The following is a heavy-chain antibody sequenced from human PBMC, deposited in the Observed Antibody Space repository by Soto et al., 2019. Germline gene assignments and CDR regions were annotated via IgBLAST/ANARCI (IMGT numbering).Heavy chain of an antibody. Sequence: SETLSLTCTVSGDSISSYYWSWIRQPPGKGLEWIGYVYYTGSTSYNPSLKSRVTISVDTSKNQFSLKLSSVTAADTAVYYCAREYPGIAAFNHWGQGTLVTVYS. D-gene: IGHD6-13*01. CDR2: VYYTGST. J-gene: IGHJ1*01. CDR1: GDSISSYY. V-gene: IGHV4-59*01. CDR3: AREYPGIAAFNH.